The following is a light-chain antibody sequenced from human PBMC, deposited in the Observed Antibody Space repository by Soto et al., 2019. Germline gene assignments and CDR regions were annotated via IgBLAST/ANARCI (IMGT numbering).Light chain of an antibody. V-gene: IGLV2-14*01. CDR2: EVS. J-gene: IGLJ3*02. CDR1: SSDVGGYNY. Sequence: QSVLTQPASVSGSPGQSITISCTGTSSDVGGYNYVSWYQQYPGKAPKLIIHEVSNRPSGVSNRFSGSKSGNTASLTISGLQAEDEADYYCSSHTSSSTWVFGGGTKLTVL. CDR3: SSHTSSSTWV.